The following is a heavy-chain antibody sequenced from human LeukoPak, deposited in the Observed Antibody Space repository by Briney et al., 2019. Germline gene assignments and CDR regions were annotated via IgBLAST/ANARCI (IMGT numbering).Heavy chain of an antibody. CDR3: TRDATVTTAYQNFDY. CDR1: GFTFSSYS. V-gene: IGHV3-21*04. D-gene: IGHD4-17*01. Sequence: GGSLRLSCAASGFTFSSYSMNWVRQAPGKGLEWVSSISSSSSYIYYADSVKGRFTISRDNAKNSLYLQMNSLRAEDTAVYYCTRDATVTTAYQNFDYWGQGTLVTVSS. CDR2: ISSSSSYI. J-gene: IGHJ4*02.